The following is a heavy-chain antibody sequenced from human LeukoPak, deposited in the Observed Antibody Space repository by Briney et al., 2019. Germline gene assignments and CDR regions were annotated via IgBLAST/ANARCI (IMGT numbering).Heavy chain of an antibody. J-gene: IGHJ4*02. D-gene: IGHD2-21*01. CDR2: ISAYNGNT. CDR3: ARALSYCGGDCYSLDY. CDR1: GYTFTSYG. Sequence: ASVKVSCKASGYTFTSYGISWVRQAPGQGLEWMGWISAYNGNTNYAQKLQGRVTMTTDTSTSTAYMELRSLRSEDTAVYYCARALSYCGGDCYSLDYWGQGTLVTVSS. V-gene: IGHV1-18*01.